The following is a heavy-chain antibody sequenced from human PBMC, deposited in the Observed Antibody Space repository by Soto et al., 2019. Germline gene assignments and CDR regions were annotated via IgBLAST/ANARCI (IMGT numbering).Heavy chain of an antibody. J-gene: IGHJ6*02. CDR2: IIPIFGTA. D-gene: IGHD1-1*01. V-gene: IGHV1-69*12. CDR1: GGTFSSYA. CDR3: ALPGMATTGGLDYHGMDV. Sequence: QVQLVQSGAEVKKPGSSVKVSCKASGGTFSSYAISWVRQAPGQGLEWMGGIIPIFGTANYAQKFQGRVTITADESTSTAYMELSSLRSEDTAVYYCALPGMATTGGLDYHGMDVWGQGTTVTVSS.